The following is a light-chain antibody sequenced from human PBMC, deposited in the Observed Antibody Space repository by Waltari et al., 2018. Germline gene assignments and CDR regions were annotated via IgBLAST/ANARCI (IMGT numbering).Light chain of an antibody. Sequence: QTVVTQEPSLTVSPGGTVTLTCASSTGPVTTGYYPTWFQQKPGQPPRALIYSTTKKHYWTPVRFSGSLLGDKAALTLSSVQPEDEADYYCLLYYGGPQSYVVFGGGTKLTVL. CDR1: TGPVTTGYY. CDR3: LLYYGGPQSYVV. V-gene: IGLV7-43*01. CDR2: STT. J-gene: IGLJ2*01.